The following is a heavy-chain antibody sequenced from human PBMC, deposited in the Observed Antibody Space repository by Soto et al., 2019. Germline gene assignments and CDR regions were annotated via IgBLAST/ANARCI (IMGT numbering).Heavy chain of an antibody. Sequence: GGSLRLSCAASGFTFRSYAMTWVRQAPGKGLEWVSGISDNGGTTYYADSVKGRFTISRDNSKNTLYLQMNSLRAEDTAVYYCAKSKEVYDYWGQGTLVTVSS. CDR3: AKSKEVYDY. CDR2: ISDNGGTT. CDR1: GFTFRSYA. J-gene: IGHJ4*02. V-gene: IGHV3-23*01. D-gene: IGHD2-8*01.